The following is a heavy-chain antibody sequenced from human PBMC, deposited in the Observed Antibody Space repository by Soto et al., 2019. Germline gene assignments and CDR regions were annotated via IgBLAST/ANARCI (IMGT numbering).Heavy chain of an antibody. J-gene: IGHJ3*02. CDR2: IYYSGST. Sequence: QVQLQESGPGLVKPSQTLSLPCTVSGGSISSGDYYWSWIRQPPGKGLEWIGYIYYSGSTYYNPSLKSRVTISVDTSKNQFSLKLSSVTAADTAVYYCARYGSLGVAAFDIWGQGTMVTVSS. V-gene: IGHV4-30-4*01. D-gene: IGHD6-6*01. CDR3: ARYGSLGVAAFDI. CDR1: GGSISSGDYY.